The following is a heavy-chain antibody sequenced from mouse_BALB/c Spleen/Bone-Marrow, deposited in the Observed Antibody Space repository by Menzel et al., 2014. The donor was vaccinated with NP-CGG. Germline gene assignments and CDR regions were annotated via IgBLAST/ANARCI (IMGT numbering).Heavy chain of an antibody. J-gene: IGHJ2*01. CDR1: GFTFXSYA. D-gene: IGHD2-4*01. Sequence: EVKLEESGGGLVKPGGSLKLSCAASGFTFXSYAMSWVRQTPEKRLEWVASISSGGSTYYPDSVKGRFTISRDNARNILYLQMSSLRSEDTAMYYCARDDYDDQYYFDYWGQGTTLTVSS. CDR3: ARDDYDDQYYFDY. V-gene: IGHV5-6-5*01. CDR2: ISSGGST.